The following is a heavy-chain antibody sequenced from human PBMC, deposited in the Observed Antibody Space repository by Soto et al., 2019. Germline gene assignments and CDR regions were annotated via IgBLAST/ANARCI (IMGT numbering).Heavy chain of an antibody. CDR2: ISYDGSNK. J-gene: IGHJ3*02. V-gene: IGHV3-30*18. CDR1: GFTFSSYG. D-gene: IGHD3-16*01. CDR3: AKDWAEMAPLIDAFDI. Sequence: QVQLVESWGVVVQPGRSLRLSCAASGFTFSSYGMHWFRQSPGKGLEWVAVISYDGSNKYYADSVKGRFTISRDNSKNKLYLQMNSLRAEDTAVYYCAKDWAEMAPLIDAFDIWGQGTMVTVSS.